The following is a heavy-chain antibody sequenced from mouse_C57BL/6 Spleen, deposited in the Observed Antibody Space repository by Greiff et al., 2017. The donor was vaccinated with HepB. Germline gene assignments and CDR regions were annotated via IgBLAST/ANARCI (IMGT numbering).Heavy chain of an antibody. CDR1: GFTFNTYA. Sequence: EVQLQQSGGGLVQPKGSLKLSCAASGFTFNTYAMHWVRQAPGKGLEWVARISSKSSNYATYYADSVKDRFTISRDDSQSMLYLQMNNLKTEDTAMYYCVRGRYYSYWYFDVWGTGTTVTVSS. CDR3: VRGRYYSYWYFDV. CDR2: ISSKSSNYAT. J-gene: IGHJ1*03. D-gene: IGHD1-1*01. V-gene: IGHV10-3*01.